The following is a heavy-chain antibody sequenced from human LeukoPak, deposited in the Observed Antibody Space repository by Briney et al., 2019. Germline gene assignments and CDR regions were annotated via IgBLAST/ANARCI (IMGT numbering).Heavy chain of an antibody. CDR1: GFTFSSYA. Sequence: GGSLRLSCSASGFTFSSYAMHWVRQAPGKGLEYVSAISSNGGSTYYADSVKGRFTISRDNSKNTLYLQMSSLRAEDTAVYYCVKGLAYYDFWGGYGFDYWGQGTLVTVSS. CDR3: VKGLAYYDFWGGYGFDY. V-gene: IGHV3-64D*06. CDR2: ISSNGGST. D-gene: IGHD3-3*01. J-gene: IGHJ4*02.